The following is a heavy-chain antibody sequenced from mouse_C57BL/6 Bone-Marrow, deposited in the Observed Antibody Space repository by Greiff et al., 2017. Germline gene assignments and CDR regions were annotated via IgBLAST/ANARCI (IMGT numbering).Heavy chain of an antibody. D-gene: IGHD2-3*01. J-gene: IGHJ2*01. V-gene: IGHV1-15*01. Sequence: VQLQQSGAELVRPGASVTLSCKASGYTFTDYEMHWVKQTPVHGLEWIGAIDPETGGTAYHQKFKGKAILTADKSSRTAYMELRSLTSEDSAVYYCTREYYDGDWGQGTTLTVSS. CDR3: TREYYDGD. CDR2: IDPETGGT. CDR1: GYTFTDYE.